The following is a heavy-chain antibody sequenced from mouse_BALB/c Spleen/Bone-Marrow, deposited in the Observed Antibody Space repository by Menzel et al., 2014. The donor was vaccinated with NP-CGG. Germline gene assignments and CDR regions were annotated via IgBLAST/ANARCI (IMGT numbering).Heavy chain of an antibody. Sequence: QVQLKDSGPGLVQPSQSLSITCTVSGFSLTSYGVHWVRQSPGKGLEWLGVIWSGGSTDYNAAFTSRLSISKDNSKSQVLFKMNSLQANDTAIYYCARNLLLRRAMDYWGQGTSVTVSS. CDR1: GFSLTSYG. J-gene: IGHJ4*01. D-gene: IGHD1-1*01. V-gene: IGHV2-2*02. CDR3: ARNLLLRRAMDY. CDR2: IWSGGST.